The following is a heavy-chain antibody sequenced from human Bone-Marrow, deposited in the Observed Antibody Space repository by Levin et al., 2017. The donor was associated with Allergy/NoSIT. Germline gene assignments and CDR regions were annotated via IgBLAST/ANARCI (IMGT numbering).Heavy chain of an antibody. D-gene: IGHD2-2*01. J-gene: IGHJ4*02. CDR3: ARCSCNSTSCPRSNTFDY. CDR2: INPSGGST. CDR1: GYTFSSYY. Sequence: PGGSLRLSCKASGYTFSSYYIHWVRQAPGQGLEWMGIINPSGGSTNYAQKFQGRVTMTRDTSTNTVYVDLSSLRSEDTAVYYCARCSCNSTSCPRSNTFDYWGQGTLVTVSS. V-gene: IGHV1-46*01.